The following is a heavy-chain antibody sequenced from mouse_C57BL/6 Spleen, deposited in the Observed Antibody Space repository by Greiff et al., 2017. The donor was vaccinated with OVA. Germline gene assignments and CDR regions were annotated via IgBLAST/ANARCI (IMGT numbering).Heavy chain of an antibody. CDR3: AAYYYGSSSAWFAY. D-gene: IGHD1-1*01. Sequence: QVQLQQPGAELVKPGASVKMSCKASGYTFTSYWITWVKQRPGQGLEWIGDIYPGSGSTNYTEKFKSKATLTVDTSSSTAYMQLSSLTSEDSAVDYCAAYYYGSSSAWFAYWGQGTLVTVSA. J-gene: IGHJ3*01. V-gene: IGHV1-55*01. CDR2: IYPGSGST. CDR1: GYTFTSYW.